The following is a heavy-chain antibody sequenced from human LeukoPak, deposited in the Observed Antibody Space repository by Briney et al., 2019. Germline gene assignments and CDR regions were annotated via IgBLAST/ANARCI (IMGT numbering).Heavy chain of an antibody. J-gene: IGHJ5*02. V-gene: IGHV4-39*07. CDR1: GVSISSSNSY. D-gene: IGHD1-1*01. Sequence: SETLSLTCTVSGVSISSSNSYWGWIRQPPWKGLEWIRSIYYTGNTYYNASLKSRVTISVDTSKNQFSLKLSSVTAADTAVYYCARRRELERRWFDPWGQGTLVTVSS. CDR2: IYYTGNT. CDR3: ARRRELERRWFDP.